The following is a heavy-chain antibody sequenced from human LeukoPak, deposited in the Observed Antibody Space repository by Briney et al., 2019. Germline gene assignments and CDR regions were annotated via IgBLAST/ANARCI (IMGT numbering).Heavy chain of an antibody. CDR2: ISSSGSTI. J-gene: IGHJ1*01. Sequence: GGSLRLSCAASGFTFNDYGMSWVRQAPGKGLEWVSYISSSGSTIYYADSVKGRFTISRDNAKNSLYLQMNSLRAEDTAVYYCASGIVVVTAAEYFQHWGQGTLVTVSS. D-gene: IGHD2-21*02. CDR1: GFTFNDYG. CDR3: ASGIVVVTAAEYFQH. V-gene: IGHV3-11*04.